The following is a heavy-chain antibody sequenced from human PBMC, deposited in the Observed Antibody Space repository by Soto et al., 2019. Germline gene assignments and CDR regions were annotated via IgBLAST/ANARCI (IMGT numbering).Heavy chain of an antibody. J-gene: IGHJ4*02. CDR1: GYTFTSYD. CDR3: AGSTVAIVPFDY. Sequence: ASVKVSCKASGYTFTSYDINWVRQATGQGLEWMGWMNPNSGNTGYAQKFQGRVTMTRNTSISTAYMELSSLRSEDTAVYYCAGSTVAIVPFDYWGQGTLVTVSS. V-gene: IGHV1-8*01. CDR2: MNPNSGNT. D-gene: IGHD2-15*01.